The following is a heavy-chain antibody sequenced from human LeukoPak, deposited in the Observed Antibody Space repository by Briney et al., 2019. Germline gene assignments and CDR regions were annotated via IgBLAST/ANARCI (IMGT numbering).Heavy chain of an antibody. CDR2: ISWNSGSI. D-gene: IGHD3-16*01. Sequence: GGSLRLSCAASGFTFDDYAMDWVRQAPGKGLEWVSGISWNSGSIGYADSVKGRFTISRDNAKNSLYLQMNSLRAEDTALYYCAKGLGNYDDYWGQGTLVTVSS. CDR1: GFTFDDYA. V-gene: IGHV3-9*01. J-gene: IGHJ4*02. CDR3: AKGLGNYDDY.